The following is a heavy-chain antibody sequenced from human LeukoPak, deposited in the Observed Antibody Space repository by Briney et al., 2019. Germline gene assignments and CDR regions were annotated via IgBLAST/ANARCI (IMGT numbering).Heavy chain of an antibody. V-gene: IGHV3-23*01. CDR2: ISGSGGST. Sequence: GGSLRLSCAASEFTFSSYAMSWVRQAPGKGLEWVSAISGSGGSTYYADSVKGRFTISRDNSKNTLYLQMNSLRAEDTAVYYCAKPPSGVYYYDSSGYYPFDYWGQGNLVTVSS. D-gene: IGHD3-22*01. J-gene: IGHJ4*02. CDR3: AKPPSGVYYYDSSGYYPFDY. CDR1: EFTFSSYA.